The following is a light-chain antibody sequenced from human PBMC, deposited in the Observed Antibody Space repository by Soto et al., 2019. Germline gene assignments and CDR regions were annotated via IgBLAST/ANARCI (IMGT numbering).Light chain of an antibody. J-gene: IGLJ1*01. CDR3: SSYAGSNNPYV. Sequence: QSVLTQPPSASGSPGQSVTISCTGTSGDIGGYDYVSWHQQHPGKAPKLMIYEVTKRPLGVPDRFSGSKSGNTASLTVSGLQAEDEADYYCSSYAGSNNPYVFGNGTKVTVL. CDR1: SGDIGGYDY. V-gene: IGLV2-8*01. CDR2: EVT.